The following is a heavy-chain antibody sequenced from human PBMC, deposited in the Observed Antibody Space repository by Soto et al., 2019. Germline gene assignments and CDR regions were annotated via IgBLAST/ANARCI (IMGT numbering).Heavy chain of an antibody. D-gene: IGHD6-13*01. Sequence: QVQLQESGTGLVKPSQTLSLPCTVSGGSISSGGYYWSWIRQPPGKGLAWIGYIDYNGSTYYNPSIKSPVTISVNTSKNQFSLKLSSVTAADTAVYYCARYPSSSWYHYYYGMDVWGQGTTVTVSS. V-gene: IGHV4-31*01. CDR2: IDYNGST. CDR1: GGSISSGGYY. CDR3: ARYPSSSWYHYYYGMDV. J-gene: IGHJ6*02.